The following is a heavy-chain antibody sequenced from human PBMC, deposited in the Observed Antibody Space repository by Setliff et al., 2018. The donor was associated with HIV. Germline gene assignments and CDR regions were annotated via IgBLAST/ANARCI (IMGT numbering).Heavy chain of an antibody. D-gene: IGHD6-19*01. CDR1: VYTFNNYY. V-gene: IGHV1-46*02. J-gene: IGHJ6*03. Sequence: EASVKVSCKASVYTFNNYYMHWVRQAPGQGLEWMGIIYPSDGSTNYAQKFQGRVTMTRDTTARTNYMELSSLRFEDTAVYHCARDWGGSIGVGAYTYYMDVWGKGTTVTVSS. CDR3: ARDWGGSIGVGAYTYYMDV. CDR2: IYPSDGST.